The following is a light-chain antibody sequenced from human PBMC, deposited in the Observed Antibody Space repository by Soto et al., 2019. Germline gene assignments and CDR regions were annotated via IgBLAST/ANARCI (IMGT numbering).Light chain of an antibody. CDR1: QSLLHSNGVNY. Sequence: DIVMTQSPRSLPVTPGEPASISCKSSQSLLHSNGVNYLDWYLQKPGQSPQLLIYLGSSRASGVPDRFSGSGSGADFTLKISSVEAEDVGVYYCMQALQTPRTFGQGTKVEIK. V-gene: IGKV2-28*01. J-gene: IGKJ1*01. CDR3: MQALQTPRT. CDR2: LGS.